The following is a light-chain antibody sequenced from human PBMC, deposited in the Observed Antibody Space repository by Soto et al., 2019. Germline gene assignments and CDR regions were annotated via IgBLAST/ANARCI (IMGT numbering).Light chain of an antibody. V-gene: IGKV1-39*01. CDR2: AAS. Sequence: DIQMTQSPSSLSASVGDRVTITCRASQSISSYLNWYQQKPGKAPKLLIFAASSLQSGVPSRFSGSGSGTYFTLTISSLQPEDFATYYCQQRYSTPPWTFGQGTKVEIK. J-gene: IGKJ1*01. CDR1: QSISSY. CDR3: QQRYSTPPWT.